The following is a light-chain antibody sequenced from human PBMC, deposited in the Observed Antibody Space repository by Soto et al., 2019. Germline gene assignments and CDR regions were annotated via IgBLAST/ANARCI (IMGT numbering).Light chain of an antibody. CDR3: QHYQTYPT. CDR2: EAS. CDR1: QSISRW. J-gene: IGKJ2*01. V-gene: IGKV1-5*01. Sequence: DTQMTQSPSALSVSVGDRVTITCRASQSISRWLAWYQQKPGKAPRLLIYEASTLETGVPSRFSGSGSGTEFTLTIRSLQPDDFATYYCQHYQTYPTFGLGTKLEIK.